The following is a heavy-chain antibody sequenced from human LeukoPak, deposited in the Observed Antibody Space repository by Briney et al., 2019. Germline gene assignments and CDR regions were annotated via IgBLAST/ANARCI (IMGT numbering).Heavy chain of an antibody. V-gene: IGHV3-21*01. CDR1: GFTFSSYS. D-gene: IGHD5-12*01. Sequence: PGGSLRLSCAAPGFTFSSYSMNWVRQAPGKGLEWVSSISSRSTYIYHADSVKGRFTISRDNAKNSLFLQMNGLRAEDTAVYYCAVATRSFLPDYCWGQGTLVTVSS. CDR3: AVATRSFLPDYC. CDR2: ISSRSTYI. J-gene: IGHJ4*02.